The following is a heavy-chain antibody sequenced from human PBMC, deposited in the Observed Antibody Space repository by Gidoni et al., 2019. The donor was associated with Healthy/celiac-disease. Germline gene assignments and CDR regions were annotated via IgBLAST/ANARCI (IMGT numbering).Heavy chain of an antibody. Sequence: QVQLQESGPGLVKPSETLSLTCTVSGYSISSGYYWGWIRQPPGKGLEWIGSIYHSGSTYYNPYLKSRVTIAVDTSKNQFSLKLSSVTAADTAVYYCARAKEAATELDYWGQGTLVTVSS. V-gene: IGHV4-38-2*02. D-gene: IGHD2-15*01. J-gene: IGHJ4*02. CDR1: GYSISSGYY. CDR2: IYHSGST. CDR3: ARAKEAATELDY.